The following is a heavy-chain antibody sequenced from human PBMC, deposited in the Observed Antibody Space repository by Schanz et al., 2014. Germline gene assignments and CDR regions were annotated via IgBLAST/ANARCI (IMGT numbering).Heavy chain of an antibody. CDR1: GYTFTSYD. Sequence: QVQLVQSAPEVKKPGASVKVSCKASGYTFTSYDINWVRQATGQGLEWMGWMNSKTGNTGYAHRFQGRVTMTRNTSITTAYLELSRLRPGDTAVYYGARGLGDERWVDLNEAFDNWGQGTMVTVSS. CDR3: ARGLGDERWVDLNEAFDN. CDR2: MNSKTGNT. D-gene: IGHD3-16*01. J-gene: IGHJ3*02. V-gene: IGHV1-8*01.